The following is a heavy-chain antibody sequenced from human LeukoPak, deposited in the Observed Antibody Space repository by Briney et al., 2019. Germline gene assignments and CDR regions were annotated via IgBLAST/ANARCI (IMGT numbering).Heavy chain of an antibody. V-gene: IGHV3-48*01. CDR1: GFTFSTYS. CDR2: ISSSSSTI. J-gene: IGHJ4*02. D-gene: IGHD4-23*01. CDR3: AKKSPDSSGNPAYD. Sequence: GGSLRLSCAASGFTFSTYSMNWVRQAPGKGLEWVSYISSSSSTIYYADSVKGRFTISRDNAKNSLYLQMNSLRAEDTAVYYCAKKSPDSSGNPAYDWGQGTLVTVSS.